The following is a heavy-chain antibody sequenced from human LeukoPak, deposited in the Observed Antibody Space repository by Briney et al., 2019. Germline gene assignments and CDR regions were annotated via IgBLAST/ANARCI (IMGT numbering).Heavy chain of an antibody. J-gene: IGHJ5*02. CDR2: INAGNGNT. V-gene: IGHV1-3*01. CDR1: GYTFTSYA. CDR3: AREEIAAAGIDP. D-gene: IGHD6-13*01. Sequence: ASVKVSCKASGYTFTSYAMHWVRQAPGQRLEWMGWINAGNGNTKYSQKFQGRVTITRDTSASTAYMELSSLRSEDTAVYYCAREEIAAAGIDPWGQGTLVTVSS.